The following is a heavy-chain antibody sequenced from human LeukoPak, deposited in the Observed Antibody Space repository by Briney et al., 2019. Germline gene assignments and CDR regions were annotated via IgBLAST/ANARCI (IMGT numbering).Heavy chain of an antibody. CDR3: ARLGDFWSGAIPAFDI. CDR1: GYSFTSYW. Sequence: GEFLKISCKGSGYSFTSYWIGWVRQMPGKGLEWMGIIYPGDSDTRYSPSFQGQVTISADKSISTAYLQWSSLKASDTAMYYCARLGDFWSGAIPAFDIWGQGTMVTVSS. D-gene: IGHD3-3*01. V-gene: IGHV5-51*01. J-gene: IGHJ3*02. CDR2: IYPGDSDT.